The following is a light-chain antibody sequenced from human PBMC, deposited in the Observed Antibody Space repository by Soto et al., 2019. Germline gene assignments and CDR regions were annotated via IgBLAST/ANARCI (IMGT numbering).Light chain of an antibody. Sequence: DIQMTQSHSTLSGSVGDRVTITCRASQTISSWLAWYQQKPGKATKLLIYKASTLKSGVPSRFSGSGSGTEFTLTISSLQPDDFATYYCQQYNSYSWTFGQGTKVDIK. CDR1: QTISSW. V-gene: IGKV1-5*03. CDR3: QQYNSYSWT. CDR2: KAS. J-gene: IGKJ1*01.